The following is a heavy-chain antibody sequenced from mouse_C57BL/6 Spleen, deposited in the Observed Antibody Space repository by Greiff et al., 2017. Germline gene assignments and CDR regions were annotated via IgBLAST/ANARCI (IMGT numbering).Heavy chain of an antibody. CDR3: ARNPLITTVVATDWYFDV. V-gene: IGHV2-2*01. CDR1: GFSFTSYG. Sequence: QVQLQQSGPGLVQPSQRLSITCTVSGFSFTSYGVHWVRQSPGKGLEWLGVIWSGGSTDYNAAFISRLSISKDNSKSQVFFKMNSLQADDTAIYYCARNPLITTVVATDWYFDVWGTGTTVTVSS. D-gene: IGHD1-1*01. J-gene: IGHJ1*03. CDR2: IWSGGST.